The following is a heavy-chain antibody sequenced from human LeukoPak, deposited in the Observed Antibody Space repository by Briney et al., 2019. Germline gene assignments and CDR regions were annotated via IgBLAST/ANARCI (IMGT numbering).Heavy chain of an antibody. CDR2: INWNGGST. CDR1: GFTFSSYE. CDR3: ARSGGYSLARDWFDP. V-gene: IGHV3-20*04. J-gene: IGHJ5*02. D-gene: IGHD2-15*01. Sequence: GGSLRLSCAASGFTFSSYEMTWVRQAPGRGLEWVSGINWNGGSTGYADSVKGRFTISRDNAKNSLYLQMNSLRAEDTAFYYCARSGGYSLARDWFDPWGQGTLVTVSS.